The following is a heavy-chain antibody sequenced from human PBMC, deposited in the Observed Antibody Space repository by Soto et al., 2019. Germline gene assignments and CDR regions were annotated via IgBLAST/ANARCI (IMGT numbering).Heavy chain of an antibody. V-gene: IGHV5-51*03. Sequence: EVQLVQSGAEVKKAGESLKISCKGSGYSFSNNWVGWVRQMHGKGLEWMGIMHPGDSDTRYSPSVQGQVTISADKSLNTAYLQWSSLKPSDSAMYYCARHNRYSSTWCEGWFDPWGQGTLVTVSS. J-gene: IGHJ5*02. D-gene: IGHD6-13*01. CDR2: MHPGDSDT. CDR1: GYSFSNNW. CDR3: ARHNRYSSTWCEGWFDP.